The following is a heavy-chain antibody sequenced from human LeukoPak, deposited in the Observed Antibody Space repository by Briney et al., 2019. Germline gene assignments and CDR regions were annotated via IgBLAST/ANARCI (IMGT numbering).Heavy chain of an antibody. CDR2: ISYDGSNK. J-gene: IGHJ4*02. D-gene: IGHD1-26*01. CDR3: AKDRVGASEDY. CDR1: GFTFSSYA. V-gene: IGHV3-30*18. Sequence: GESLRLSCAASGFTFSSYAMSWVRQAPGKGLEWVAVISYDGSNKYYADSVKGRFTISRDNSKNTLYLQMNSLRAEDTAVYYCAKDRVGASEDYWGQGTLVTVSS.